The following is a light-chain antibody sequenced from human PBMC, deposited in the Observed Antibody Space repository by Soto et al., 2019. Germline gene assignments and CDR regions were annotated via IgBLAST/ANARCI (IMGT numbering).Light chain of an antibody. CDR2: AAS. CDR1: QGISYY. V-gene: IGKV1-27*01. J-gene: IGKJ1*01. Sequence: DIQMTQSPSSLSASVGERVTMTCRASQGISYYLAWYQQKPGKVPKLLIYAASTLQSGVPSRFSGSGSGTGFTLTISSLQPEDVATYYCQKYNSALSWTFGQGTKVDI. CDR3: QKYNSALSWT.